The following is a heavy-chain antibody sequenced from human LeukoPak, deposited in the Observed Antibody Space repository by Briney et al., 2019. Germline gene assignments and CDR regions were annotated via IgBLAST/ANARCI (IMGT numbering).Heavy chain of an antibody. J-gene: IGHJ4*02. CDR1: GYTFNNHY. CDR2: INPSGGST. Sequence: ASVKVSCKASGYTFNNHYMYWVRQAPGQGLEWMGVINPSGGSTSYAQKFQGRVTMTRDTSTRTVYMEVNSLRSEDTAVYYCARQGTYSSAIGMGYWGQGTLVTVSS. CDR3: ARQGTYSSAIGMGY. D-gene: IGHD6-19*01. V-gene: IGHV1-46*02.